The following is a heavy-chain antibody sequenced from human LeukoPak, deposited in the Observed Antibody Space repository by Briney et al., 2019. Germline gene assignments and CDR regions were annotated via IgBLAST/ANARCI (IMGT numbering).Heavy chain of an antibody. V-gene: IGHV4-39*01. CDR2: IYYSGST. CDR1: GGSISRSRYY. Sequence: SETLSLTCTVSGGSISRSRYYWGWIRQPPGRGLEWIGSIYYSGSTYYNASLKSRVTISVDTSKNQFSLKLGSVSAADTAVYYCARQDSYDMALTWGQGTLVTVSS. D-gene: IGHD3-22*01. J-gene: IGHJ5*02. CDR3: ARQDSYDMALT.